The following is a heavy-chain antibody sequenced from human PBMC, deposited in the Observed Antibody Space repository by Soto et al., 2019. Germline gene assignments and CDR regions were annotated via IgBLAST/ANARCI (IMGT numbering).Heavy chain of an antibody. CDR3: ARDLFAKGYYYGSGSYYNYYYYGMDV. Sequence: ASVKVSCKASGYTFTSYAMHWVRQAPGQRLEWMGWINAGNGNTKYSQKFQGRVTITRDTSASTAYMELSSLRSEDTAVYYCARDLFAKGYYYGSGSYYNYYYYGMDVWGQGTTVTVSS. D-gene: IGHD3-10*01. J-gene: IGHJ6*02. V-gene: IGHV1-3*01. CDR1: GYTFTSYA. CDR2: INAGNGNT.